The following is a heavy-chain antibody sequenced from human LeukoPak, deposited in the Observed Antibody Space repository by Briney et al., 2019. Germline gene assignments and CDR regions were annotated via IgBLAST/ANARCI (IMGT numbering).Heavy chain of an antibody. Sequence: SGTLSLTCAVSGGSISSSNWWSWVRQPPGKGLEWIGEIYHRGSTNYNPSLKSRVTISVDKSKNQFSLKLSSVTAADTAVYYCARTPYSGSYLLLAWGRGTLVTVSS. CDR2: IYHRGST. D-gene: IGHD1-26*01. CDR3: ARTPYSGSYLLLA. V-gene: IGHV4-4*02. CDR1: GGSISSSNW. J-gene: IGHJ5*02.